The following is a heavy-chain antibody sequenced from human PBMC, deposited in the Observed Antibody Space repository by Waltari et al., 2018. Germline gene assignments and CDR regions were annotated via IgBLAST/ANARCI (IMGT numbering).Heavy chain of an antibody. V-gene: IGHV4-38-2*01. Sequence: QVQLQESGPGLVKPSETLSLTCAVSGYSISSGYYWGWIRQPPGKGLEWIGSIYHSGSTYYNPSLKSRVTISVDTSKNQFSLKLSSVTAADTAVYYCASPRSVGANHDAFDIWGQGTMVTVSS. CDR1: GYSISSGYY. D-gene: IGHD1-26*01. CDR2: IYHSGST. J-gene: IGHJ3*02. CDR3: ASPRSVGANHDAFDI.